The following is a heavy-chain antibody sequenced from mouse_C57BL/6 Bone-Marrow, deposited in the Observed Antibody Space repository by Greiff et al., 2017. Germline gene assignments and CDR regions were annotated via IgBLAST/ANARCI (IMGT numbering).Heavy chain of an antibody. CDR2: IDPSDSET. V-gene: IGHV1-52*01. Sequence: QVQLQQPGAELVRPGSSVKLSCKASGYTFTSYWMHWVKQRPIQGLEWIGNIDPSDSETHYNQKFKDKATLTVDKSSSTAYMQLSSLTSEDSAVYYCARRNYGAMDYWGQGTSVTVSS. CDR3: ARRNYGAMDY. J-gene: IGHJ4*01. D-gene: IGHD2-1*01. CDR1: GYTFTSYW.